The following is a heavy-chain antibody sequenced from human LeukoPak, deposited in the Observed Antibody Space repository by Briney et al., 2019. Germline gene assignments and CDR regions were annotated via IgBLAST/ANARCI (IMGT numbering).Heavy chain of an antibody. CDR2: IWYDGSNK. D-gene: IGHD2-15*01. V-gene: IGHV3-33*01. CDR1: GFTFSSYG. J-gene: IGHJ4*02. Sequence: AGGSLRLSCAASGFTFSSYGMHWVRQAPGKGLEWVAVIWYDGSNKYYADSVKGRFTISRDNSKNALYLQMNSLRAEDTAVYYCARDYGYCSGGSCYSPYYFDYWGQGTLVTVSS. CDR3: ARDYGYCSGGSCYSPYYFDY.